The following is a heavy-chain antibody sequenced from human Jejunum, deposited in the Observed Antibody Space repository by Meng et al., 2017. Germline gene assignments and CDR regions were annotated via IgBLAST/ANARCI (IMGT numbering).Heavy chain of an antibody. CDR1: GYTLTDYY. D-gene: IGHD3-10*01. J-gene: IGHJ4*02. Sequence: QGWLVQSGAEVRRPGASVKVSCKASGYTLTDYYLHWVRQAPGQGLEWMGCINPNSGGTNFAQKFQGRITMARDTSISTAYMGLTTLRSDDTAVYYCAREGNYYGSGSSPLDSWGQGALVTVSS. CDR3: AREGNYYGSGSSPLDS. V-gene: IGHV1-2*02. CDR2: INPNSGGT.